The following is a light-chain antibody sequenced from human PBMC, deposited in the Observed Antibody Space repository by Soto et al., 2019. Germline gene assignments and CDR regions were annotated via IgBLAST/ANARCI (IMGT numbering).Light chain of an antibody. CDR1: QSIGTS. V-gene: IGKV1-39*01. CDR2: AAS. Sequence: DIQMTQSPSSLSASIGDRVTITCRASQSIGTSLSWHQQKSGRAPKLLIHAASTLQSGVPSRFSGSGSGTDFTLTISSPQPEDVAVYYCQQSYSTLYTFGQGTNLEIK. J-gene: IGKJ2*01. CDR3: QQSYSTLYT.